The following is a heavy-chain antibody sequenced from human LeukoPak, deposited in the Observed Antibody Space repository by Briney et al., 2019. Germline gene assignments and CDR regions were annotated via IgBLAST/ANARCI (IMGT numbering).Heavy chain of an antibody. CDR3: AREHWEVTANNYFDY. J-gene: IGHJ4*02. CDR2: INAGNGNT. V-gene: IGHV1-3*01. Sequence: ASVKVSCKASGYTFTSYAMHWVRQAPGRRLEWMGWINAGNGNTKYSQYFQGRVTITRDTSASTAYMQLSSLRSEDTAVYYCAREHWEVTANNYFDYWGQGTLVTVSS. CDR1: GYTFTSYA. D-gene: IGHD2-21*02.